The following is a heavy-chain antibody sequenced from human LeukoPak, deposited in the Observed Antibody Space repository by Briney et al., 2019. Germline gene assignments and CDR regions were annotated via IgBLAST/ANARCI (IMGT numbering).Heavy chain of an antibody. D-gene: IGHD5-18*01. Sequence: GGSLRLSCAASGFTFSSYSMNWVRQAPGKGLEWVSSISSSSSYIHYADSVKGRFTISRDNAKNSLYLQMNSLRAEDTAVYYCARDIYSYGYYYYYGMDVWGQGTTVTVSS. CDR2: ISSSSSYI. CDR1: GFTFSSYS. CDR3: ARDIYSYGYYYYYGMDV. V-gene: IGHV3-21*01. J-gene: IGHJ6*02.